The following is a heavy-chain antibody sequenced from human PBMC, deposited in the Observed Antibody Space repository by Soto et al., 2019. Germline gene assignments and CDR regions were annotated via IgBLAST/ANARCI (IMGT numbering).Heavy chain of an antibody. D-gene: IGHD2-2*01. CDR3: AKARSSTSCRSFDY. CDR1: GFTFSSYA. V-gene: IGHV3-23*01. J-gene: IGHJ4*02. CDR2: ISPTGGTT. Sequence: AGGSLRLSCAASGFTFSSYAMNWVRQAPGKGLEWVSVISPTGGTTYYADSVKGRFTISRDNSKSAVYLQMNSLRAEDTAVYYCAKARSSTSCRSFDYWGQGTLVTVSS.